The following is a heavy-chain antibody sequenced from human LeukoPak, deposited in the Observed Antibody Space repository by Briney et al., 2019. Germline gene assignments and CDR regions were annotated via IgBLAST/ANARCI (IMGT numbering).Heavy chain of an antibody. CDR1: GFTFSSYV. CDR3: AKGGYCSSTSCYVGWFDP. D-gene: IGHD2-2*01. V-gene: IGHV3-23*01. CDR2: ISGGRGST. J-gene: IGHJ5*02. Sequence: GGSLRLSCAASGFTFSSYVMNWVRQAPGKGLEWVSVISGGRGSTYYADSVKGRFTISRDNSKNTLFLQMNSLRAEDTAVYYCAKGGYCSSTSCYVGWFDPWGQGTLVTVSS.